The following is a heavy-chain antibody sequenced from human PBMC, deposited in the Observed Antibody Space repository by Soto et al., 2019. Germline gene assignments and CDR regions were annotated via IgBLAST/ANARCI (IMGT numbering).Heavy chain of an antibody. CDR1: GDSVSSNSAA. Sequence: PSQTLSLTCVISGDSVSSNSAAWNWIRQSPSRGLEWLGRTYYRSKWYNDYAVSVKSRITINPDTSKNQFSLQLNSVTPEDTAVNYCAREHDYIWGSCRSFDYWGQGTLVTVSS. CDR3: AREHDYIWGSCRSFDY. CDR2: TYYRSKWYN. V-gene: IGHV6-1*01. D-gene: IGHD3-16*02. J-gene: IGHJ4*02.